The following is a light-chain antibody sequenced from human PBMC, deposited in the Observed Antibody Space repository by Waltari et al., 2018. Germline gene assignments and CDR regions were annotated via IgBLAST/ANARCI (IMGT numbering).Light chain of an antibody. CDR2: SAS. J-gene: IGKJ4*01. CDR3: QQYHTFPPT. V-gene: IGKV1-8*01. CDR1: QDVGSY. Sequence: SKGDRVTITCRATQDVGSYLAWYKQTPGRAPNLLIYSASTLHTGVPSRFIGDGSRTNFSLTISCLQSDDFGTYFCQQYHTFPPTFGGGTKVEIK.